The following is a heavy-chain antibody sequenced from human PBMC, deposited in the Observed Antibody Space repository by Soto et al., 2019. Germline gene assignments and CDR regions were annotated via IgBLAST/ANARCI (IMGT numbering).Heavy chain of an antibody. D-gene: IGHD3-3*01. Sequence: PWGSLRLSCAASGFTFSSYAMSWVRQAPGKGLEWVSAISGSGGSTYYADSVKGRFTISRDNSKNTLYLQMNSLRAEDTAVYYCAKARRGYYDFWSGYPDVRYFDYWGQGTLVTVSS. CDR3: AKARRGYYDFWSGYPDVRYFDY. V-gene: IGHV3-23*01. CDR1: GFTFSSYA. J-gene: IGHJ4*02. CDR2: ISGSGGST.